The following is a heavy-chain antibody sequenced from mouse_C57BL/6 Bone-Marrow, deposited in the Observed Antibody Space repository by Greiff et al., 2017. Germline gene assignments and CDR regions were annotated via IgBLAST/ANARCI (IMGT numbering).Heavy chain of an antibody. D-gene: IGHD4-1*01. J-gene: IGHJ2*01. CDR2: INPGDGDI. CDR3: ARDWDYFDY. V-gene: IGHV1-80*01. Sequence: QVQLQQSGAELVKPGASVKISCKASGYAFSSYWMNWVKQRPGKGLEWIGQINPGDGDISYNGKFKDKATLTADKSSSPVYMHLNSLTSEYSAIYCYARDWDYFDYWGQGTTLTVSS. CDR1: GYAFSSYW.